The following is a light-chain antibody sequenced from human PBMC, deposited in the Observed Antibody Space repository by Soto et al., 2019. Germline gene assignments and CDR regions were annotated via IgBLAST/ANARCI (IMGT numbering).Light chain of an antibody. CDR3: SSYAGSNIGV. CDR2: EVS. Sequence: QSVLTQLPSASGSPGQSVTISCTGTSSDVGGYNYVSWYQQHPGKAPKLMIYEVSKRPSGVPDRFSGSKSGNTASLTVSGLQAEDEADYYCSSYAGSNIGVFGGGTKLTVL. CDR1: SSDVGGYNY. V-gene: IGLV2-8*01. J-gene: IGLJ2*01.